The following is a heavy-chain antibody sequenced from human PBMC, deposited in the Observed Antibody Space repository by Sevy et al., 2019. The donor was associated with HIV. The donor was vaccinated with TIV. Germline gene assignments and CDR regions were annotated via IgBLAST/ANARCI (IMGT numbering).Heavy chain of an antibody. Sequence: ASVKVSCKASDYTFSTQGFNWVRQAPGQGLEWMGWISAYNGNTKYAQKFQGRVTMTTDTSTSTAYMELRSLASDDTAVYYCARDWAPGYYYDAIGVKRDYYFDYWGQGTLVTVSS. CDR3: ARDWAPGYYYDAIGVKRDYYFDY. J-gene: IGHJ4*02. D-gene: IGHD3-22*01. CDR1: DYTFSTQG. CDR2: ISAYNGNT. V-gene: IGHV1-18*01.